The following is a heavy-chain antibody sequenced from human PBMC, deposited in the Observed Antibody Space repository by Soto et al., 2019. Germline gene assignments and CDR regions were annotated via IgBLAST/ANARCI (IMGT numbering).Heavy chain of an antibody. CDR3: VSSDDYDSRGPVYALDI. Sequence: GGSLRLSCAASGFTFSSYSMNWVCQAPGKGLEWVSSISSSSSYIYYADSVKGRFTISRDNAKNSLYLQLNSLRAEDTAVYYCVSSDDYDSRGPVYALDIWRRGTMVTVAS. J-gene: IGHJ3*02. V-gene: IGHV3-21*01. CDR2: ISSSSSYI. D-gene: IGHD3-22*01. CDR1: GFTFSSYS.